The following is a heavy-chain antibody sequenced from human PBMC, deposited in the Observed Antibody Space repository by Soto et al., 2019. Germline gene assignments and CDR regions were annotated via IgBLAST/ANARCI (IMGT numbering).Heavy chain of an antibody. CDR3: VRTSLVVAAATREDY. CDR1: GFTFSSYW. J-gene: IGHJ4*02. V-gene: IGHV3-74*01. CDR2: INSDGSST. Sequence: EVQLVESGGGLVQPGGSLRLSCAASGFTFSSYWMHWVRQAPGKGLVWVSRINSDGSSTSYADSVKGRFTISRDNAKNTVYLQMNSLIAEDTAVYYCVRTSLVVAAATREDYCGQGTLVTVSS. D-gene: IGHD2-15*01.